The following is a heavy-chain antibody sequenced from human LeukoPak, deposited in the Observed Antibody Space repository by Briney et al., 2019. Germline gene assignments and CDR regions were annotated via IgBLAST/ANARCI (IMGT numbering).Heavy chain of an antibody. J-gene: IGHJ4*02. CDR3: ARDRASPELHFDY. CDR2: INPNGGGT. D-gene: IGHD4-23*01. V-gene: IGHV1-2*02. CDR1: GYTFTGYY. Sequence: ASVKVSCKASGYTFTGYYMHWVRQAPGQGLEWMGWINPNGGGTNYAQKFQGRVTMTRDTSISTAYMELSRLRSDDTAVYYCARDRASPELHFDYWGQGTLVTVSS.